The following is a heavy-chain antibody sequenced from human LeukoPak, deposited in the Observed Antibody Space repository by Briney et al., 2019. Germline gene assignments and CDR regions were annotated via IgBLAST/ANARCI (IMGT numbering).Heavy chain of an antibody. CDR3: AREGDSSSSGGVGY. J-gene: IGHJ4*02. D-gene: IGHD6-6*01. Sequence: PSETLSLTCTVSGGSISSGSYYWSWIRQPAGKGLEWIGRIYTSGSTNYNPSLKGRVTISVDTSKNQFSLKLSSVTAADTAVYYCAREGDSSSSGGVGYWGQGTLVTVSS. CDR2: IYTSGST. V-gene: IGHV4-61*02. CDR1: GGSISSGSYY.